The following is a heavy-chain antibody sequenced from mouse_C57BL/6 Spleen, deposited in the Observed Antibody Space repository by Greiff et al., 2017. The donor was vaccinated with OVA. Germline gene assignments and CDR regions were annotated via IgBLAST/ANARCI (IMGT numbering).Heavy chain of an antibody. D-gene: IGHD2-3*01. V-gene: IGHV2-5*01. CDR1: GFSLTSYG. J-gene: IGHJ2*01. CDR2: IWRGGST. CDR3: AKFDGYYDDFDY. Sequence: VELMESGPGLVQPSQSLSITCTVSGFSLTSYGVHWVRQSPGKGLEWLGVIWRGGSTDYNAAFMSRLSITKDNSKSQVFFKMNSLQADDTAIYYCAKFDGYYDDFDYWGQGTTLTVSS.